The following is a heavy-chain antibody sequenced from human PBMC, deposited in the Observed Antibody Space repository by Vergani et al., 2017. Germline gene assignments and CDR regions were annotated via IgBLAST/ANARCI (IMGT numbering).Heavy chain of an antibody. V-gene: IGHV4-39*01. J-gene: IGHJ4*02. CDR1: GGSISSSSYY. CDR2: IYYSGST. CDR3: ARHYALIVGAYYFDY. D-gene: IGHD1-26*01. Sequence: QLQLQESGPGLVKPSETLSLTCTVSGGSISSSSYYWGWIRQPPGKGLEWIGSIYYSGSTYYNPSLKSRVTISVDTSKNQFALKLSAVIAADTAVYYCARHYALIVGAYYFDYWGQGTLVTVSS.